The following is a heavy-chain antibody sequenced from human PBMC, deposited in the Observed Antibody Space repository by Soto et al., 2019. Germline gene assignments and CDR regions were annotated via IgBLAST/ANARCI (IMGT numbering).Heavy chain of an antibody. V-gene: IGHV3-48*01. Sequence: PGGSLRLSCAASGFTFSSYSMNWVRQAPGKGLEWVSYISSSSSTIYYADSVKGRFTISRDNAKNSLYLQMNSLRAEDTAVYYCARGYSGYLAWFDPWGQGTLVTVSS. D-gene: IGHD5-12*01. J-gene: IGHJ5*02. CDR2: ISSSSSTI. CDR1: GFTFSSYS. CDR3: ARGYSGYLAWFDP.